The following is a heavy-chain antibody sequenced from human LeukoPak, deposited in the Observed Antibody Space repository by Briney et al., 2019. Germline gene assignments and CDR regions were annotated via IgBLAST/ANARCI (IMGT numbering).Heavy chain of an antibody. J-gene: IGHJ6*02. V-gene: IGHV4-34*01. D-gene: IGHD4-17*01. CDR1: GFTFSSYA. CDR3: ARGTVTTPISDYYYGMDV. CDR2: INHSGST. Sequence: GSLRLSCAASGFTFSSYAMSWVRQAPGKGLEWIGEINHSGSTNYNPSLKSRVTISVDTSKKQFPLKLSSVTAADTAVYYCARGTVTTPISDYYYGMDVWGQGTTVTVSS.